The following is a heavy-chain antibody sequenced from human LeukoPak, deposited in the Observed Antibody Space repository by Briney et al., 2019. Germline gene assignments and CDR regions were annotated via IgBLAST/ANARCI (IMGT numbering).Heavy chain of an antibody. CDR3: ARDSLVVGATTGFDP. CDR2: IKQDGSEK. CDR1: GFTFSSYS. J-gene: IGHJ5*02. Sequence: GGSLRLSCAASGFTFSSYSMNWVRQAPGKGLEWVANIKQDGSEKYYVDSVKGRFTISRDNAKNSLYLQMNSLRAEDTAVYYCARDSLVVGATTGFDPWGQGTLVTVSS. V-gene: IGHV3-7*01. D-gene: IGHD1-26*01.